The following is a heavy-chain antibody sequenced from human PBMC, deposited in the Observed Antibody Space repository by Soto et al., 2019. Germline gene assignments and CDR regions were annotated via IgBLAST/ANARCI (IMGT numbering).Heavy chain of an antibody. V-gene: IGHV3-7*05. Sequence: GGSLRLSCAASGFTFSSYWMSWVRQAPGKGLEWVANIKQDGSEKYYVDSVKGRFTISRDNAKNSLYLQMNSLRAEDTAVYYCARAFPAYQLLYYYYYGMDVWGQGTTVTVSS. J-gene: IGHJ6*02. D-gene: IGHD2-2*02. CDR1: GFTFSSYW. CDR2: IKQDGSEK. CDR3: ARAFPAYQLLYYYYYGMDV.